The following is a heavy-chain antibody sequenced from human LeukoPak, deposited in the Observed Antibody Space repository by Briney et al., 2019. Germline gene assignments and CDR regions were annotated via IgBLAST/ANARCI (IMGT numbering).Heavy chain of an antibody. CDR2: IYHSGST. V-gene: IGHV4-39*07. Sequence: SETLSLTCKVSGGSLSSSTHYWVWIRQPPGKGLEWIGSIYHSGSTYYNPSLQSRVTISIDTSKNQFSLNLSSVTAADTAVYYCARDPYYYGAGTYYEPDYWGQGLLVTVSS. J-gene: IGHJ4*02. CDR1: GGSLSSSTHY. D-gene: IGHD3-10*01. CDR3: ARDPYYYGAGTYYEPDY.